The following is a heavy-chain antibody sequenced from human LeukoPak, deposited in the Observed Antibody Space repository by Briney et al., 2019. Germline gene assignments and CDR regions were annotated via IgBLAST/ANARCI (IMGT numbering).Heavy chain of an antibody. CDR2: IYYSGST. Sequence: SETLSLTCTVSGGSVSSGSYYWSWIRQPPGKGLEWIGYIYYSGSTYYNPSLKSRVTISVDTSKNQFSLKLSSVTAADTAVCYCARDYDSSGYWNYWGQGTLVTVSS. D-gene: IGHD3-22*01. J-gene: IGHJ4*02. CDR1: GGSVSSGSYY. V-gene: IGHV4-61*01. CDR3: ARDYDSSGYWNY.